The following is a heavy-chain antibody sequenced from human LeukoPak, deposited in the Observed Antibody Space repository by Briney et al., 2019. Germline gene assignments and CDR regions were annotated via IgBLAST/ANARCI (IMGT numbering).Heavy chain of an antibody. D-gene: IGHD2-8*01. V-gene: IGHV3-21*05. CDR3: ARDPAGGTNGVYDDY. CDR2: ISSSSSYT. Sequence: GGSLRLSCAASGFTFSSYSINWVRQAPGKGLEWVSYISSSSSYTNYADSVKGRFTISRDNAKNSLYLQMNSLRAEDTAVYYCARDPAGGTNGVYDDYWGQGTLVTVSS. CDR1: GFTFSSYS. J-gene: IGHJ4*02.